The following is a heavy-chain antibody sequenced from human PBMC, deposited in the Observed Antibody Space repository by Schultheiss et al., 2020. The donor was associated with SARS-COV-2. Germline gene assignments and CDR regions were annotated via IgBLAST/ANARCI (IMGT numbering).Heavy chain of an antibody. V-gene: IGHV1-8*01. J-gene: IGHJ5*02. CDR1: RYTFTKYF. Sequence: ASVKVSCQASRYTFTKYFTQWVRQAPGQGLEWMGWISAYNGNTNYAHKLQGRVTMTRNTSISTAYMELSSLRSEDTAVYYCARGLETTVLNWFDPWGQGTLVTVSS. CDR3: ARGLETTVLNWFDP. CDR2: ISAYNGNT. D-gene: IGHD4/OR15-4a*01.